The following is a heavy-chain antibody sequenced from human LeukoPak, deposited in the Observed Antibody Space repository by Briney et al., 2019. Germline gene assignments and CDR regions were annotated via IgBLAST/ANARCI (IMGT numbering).Heavy chain of an antibody. V-gene: IGHV1-24*01. CDR3: ATYAVRGVITYNWFDP. CDR2: FDPEDGDT. J-gene: IGHJ5*02. D-gene: IGHD3-10*01. CDR1: GYTLTELS. Sequence: ASVKVSCKVSGYTLTELSMHWVRQAPGKGLEWMGGFDPEDGDTIYAQKFQGRVTMTEDTSTDTAYMELSSLRSEDTAVYYCATYAVRGVITYNWFDPWGQGTLVTVSS.